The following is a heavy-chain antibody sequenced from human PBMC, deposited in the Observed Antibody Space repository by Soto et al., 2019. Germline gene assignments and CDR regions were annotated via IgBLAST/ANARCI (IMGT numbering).Heavy chain of an antibody. Sequence: EVQLVESGGGLVQPGGSLILSCAASGFTFSSYSMNWVRQAPGKGLEWVSYISSSSSTIYYADSVKGRFTISRDNAKNSLYLQMNSLRAEDTAVYYCARHPERIAEIGWFDPWVQGTLVTVSS. CDR3: ARHPERIAEIGWFDP. CDR1: GFTFSSYS. D-gene: IGHD6-13*01. CDR2: ISSSSSTI. V-gene: IGHV3-48*01. J-gene: IGHJ5*02.